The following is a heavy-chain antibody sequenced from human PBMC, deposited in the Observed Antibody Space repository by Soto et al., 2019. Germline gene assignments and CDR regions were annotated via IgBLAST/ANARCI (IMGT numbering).Heavy chain of an antibody. V-gene: IGHV1-69*01. D-gene: IGHD3-10*01. Sequence: QVQLVQSGAEVRKPGSSVKVSCKASGGTFSRHAISWVRQAPGQGLEWMGGIIPIFGTANHAQKFQGRVTIIADESTSTVYMELSSLRSEDTAVYYCARDRMVRGVTRRGYYYYGMDVWGQGTTVTVSS. CDR1: GGTFSRHA. CDR2: IIPIFGTA. CDR3: ARDRMVRGVTRRGYYYYGMDV. J-gene: IGHJ6*02.